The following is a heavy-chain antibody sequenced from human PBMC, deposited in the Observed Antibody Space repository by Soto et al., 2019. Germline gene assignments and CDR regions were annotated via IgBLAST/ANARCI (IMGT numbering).Heavy chain of an antibody. CDR1: GESFGGYE. J-gene: IGHJ6*02. D-gene: IGHD1-26*01. CDR2: ITHRGST. Sequence: PSATLSLTCDVSGESFGGYEWSWIRQSPGKGLEWIGDITHRGSTNYNPSLKSRVTLSVDTSKRQFSLKLSSVTAADTAVYYCERGGAPAKSGSGIYQFGYGLDFWGQGTTVTVSS. CDR3: ERGGAPAKSGSGIYQFGYGLDF. V-gene: IGHV4-34*01.